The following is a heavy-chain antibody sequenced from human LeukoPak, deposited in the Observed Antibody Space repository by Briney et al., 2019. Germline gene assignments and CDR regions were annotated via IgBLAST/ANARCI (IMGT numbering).Heavy chain of an antibody. CDR3: ARHEEYSSNFDY. CDR2: IYYSGST. D-gene: IGHD6-6*01. J-gene: IGHJ4*02. V-gene: IGHV4-59*08. CDR1: GGSISSYY. Sequence: PSETLSLTCTVFGGSISSYYWSWIRQPPGKGLEWIGYIYYSGSTNYNPSLKSRVTISVDTSKNQFSLKLSSVTAADTAVYYCARHEEYSSNFDYWGQGTLVTVSS.